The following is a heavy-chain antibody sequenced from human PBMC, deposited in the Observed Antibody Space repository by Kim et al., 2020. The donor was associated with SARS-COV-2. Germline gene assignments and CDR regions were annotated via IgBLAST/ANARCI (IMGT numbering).Heavy chain of an antibody. Sequence: KYYADSLKVRFPSSRDKYKNALYRQMNSRQAEDTAVYYCAKDMLTLGGMDVWGKGTTVTVSS. J-gene: IGHJ6*04. CDR2: K. D-gene: IGHD3-16*01. CDR3: AKDMLTLGGMDV. V-gene: IGHV3-30*02.